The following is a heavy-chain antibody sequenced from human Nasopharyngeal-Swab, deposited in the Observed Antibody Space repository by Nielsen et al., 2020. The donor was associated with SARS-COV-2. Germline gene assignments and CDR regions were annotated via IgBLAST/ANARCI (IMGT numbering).Heavy chain of an antibody. J-gene: IGHJ5*01. V-gene: IGHV4-59*01. D-gene: IGHD1-14*01. Sequence: SETLSLTCTVSGGSIGDSYWTWIRQSPGKGLEWLGYIHYTGSSNYNPSLKSRVTISLDTSKKRFSLILSSVTGADTAVYYCARGDGWYTNSWFDSWARESWSPSPQ. CDR2: IHYTGSS. CDR1: GGSIGDSY. CDR3: ARGDGWYTNSWFDS.